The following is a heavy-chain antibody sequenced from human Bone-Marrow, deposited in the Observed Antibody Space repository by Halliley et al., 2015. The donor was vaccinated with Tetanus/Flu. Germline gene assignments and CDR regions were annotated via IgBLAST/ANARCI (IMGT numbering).Heavy chain of an antibody. V-gene: IGHV3-7*03. Sequence: LEWVAYIKEDGSEKYYVDSLKGRFTIARDNAKNSLYLQMNSLKAEDTAVYYCARLSPGRYYDYWGQGSLVTVSS. J-gene: IGHJ4*02. CDR3: ARLSPGRYYDY. CDR2: IKEDGSEK. D-gene: IGHD1-26*01.